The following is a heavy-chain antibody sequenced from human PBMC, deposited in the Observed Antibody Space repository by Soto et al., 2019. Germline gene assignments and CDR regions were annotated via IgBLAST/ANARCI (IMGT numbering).Heavy chain of an antibody. CDR3: ARQNDLQWLVRGSWFDP. CDR1: GDSISSYY. V-gene: IGHV4-59*01. Sequence: QVQLQESGPGLVKPSETLSLTCTVSGDSISSYYWNWIRQSLGKGLEWIGYIYYSGSTNYNPSLTSRVAISIDTSKNQFSLKLRSVTATDTAVYYCARQNDLQWLVRGSWFDPWGQGILVTVSS. J-gene: IGHJ5*02. D-gene: IGHD6-19*01. CDR2: IYYSGST.